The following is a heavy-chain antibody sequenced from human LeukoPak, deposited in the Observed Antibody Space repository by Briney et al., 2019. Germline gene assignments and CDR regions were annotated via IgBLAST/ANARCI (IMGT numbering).Heavy chain of an antibody. CDR1: AFTFSSYW. CDR3: ARKNGLDY. J-gene: IGHJ4*02. CDR2: IKQDGSEK. Sequence: GGSLRLSCAAYAFTFSSYWMSWVRQAPGKGREWVANIKQDGSEKYYVDSVKGRFTISRDNAKNSLYLQMNSLRAEATAVYECARKNGLDYWGQGTLVTVSS. V-gene: IGHV3-7*01.